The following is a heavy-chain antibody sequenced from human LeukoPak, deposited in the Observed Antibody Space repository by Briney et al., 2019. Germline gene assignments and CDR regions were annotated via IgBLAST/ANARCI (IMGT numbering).Heavy chain of an antibody. CDR3: ARGHYDSSGYALNWFDP. D-gene: IGHD3-22*01. CDR1: GGSISSYY. Sequence: SETLSLTCTVSGGSISSYYWSWIRQPPGKGLEWIGYIYYSGSTNYNPSLKSRVTISVDTSKNQFSLKLSSVTAADTAVYYCARGHYDSSGYALNWFDPWGQGTLVTVSS. J-gene: IGHJ5*02. V-gene: IGHV4-59*01. CDR2: IYYSGST.